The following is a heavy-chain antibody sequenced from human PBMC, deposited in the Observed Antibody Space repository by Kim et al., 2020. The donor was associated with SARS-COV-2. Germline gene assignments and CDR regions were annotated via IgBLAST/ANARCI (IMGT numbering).Heavy chain of an antibody. J-gene: IGHJ4*02. CDR3: ARGDTAIDY. Sequence: GDTYYAHSVKARSTISRDKSKNTVYLQMNSLRVEDTAVYYCARGDTAIDYWGQGTLVTVSS. D-gene: IGHD5-18*01. V-gene: IGHV3-53*01. CDR2: GDT.